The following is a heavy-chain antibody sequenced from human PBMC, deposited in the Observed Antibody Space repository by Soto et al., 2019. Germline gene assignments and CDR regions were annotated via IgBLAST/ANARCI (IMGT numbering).Heavy chain of an antibody. CDR3: APLKCGLKYYFDY. Sequence: EVQLLESGGGLVQPGGSLRLSCAASGLTFSNYAMSWVRQAPGKGLEWVTAISGSGDTYYADSVKGRFTISRDNSKNTLYLQMNSLRAEDTAVYYCAPLKCGLKYYFDYWGQGTLVTVSS. D-gene: IGHD3-16*01. CDR1: GLTFSNYA. J-gene: IGHJ4*02. V-gene: IGHV3-23*01. CDR2: ISGSGDT.